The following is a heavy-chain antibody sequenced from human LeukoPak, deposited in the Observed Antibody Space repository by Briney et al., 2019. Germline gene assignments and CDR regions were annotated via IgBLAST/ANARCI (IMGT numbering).Heavy chain of an antibody. CDR1: GFNFNTYG. Sequence: GRSLRLSCAASGFNFNTYGMHWVRQTPGKGLEWVAVIWHDGSDEYYADSVKGRFTISRDSSKSLVYLQMDSLRDEDTAVYYCAGEVVRDVSGVDYTWLDPWGQGTLVFVSA. V-gene: IGHV3-33*01. D-gene: IGHD2-8*01. CDR2: IWHDGSDE. CDR3: AGEVVRDVSGVDYTWLDP. J-gene: IGHJ5*02.